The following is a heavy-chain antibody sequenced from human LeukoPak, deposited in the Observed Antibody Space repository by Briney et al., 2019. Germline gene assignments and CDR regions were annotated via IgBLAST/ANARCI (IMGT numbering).Heavy chain of an antibody. Sequence: GGSLRLSCAASEFTFSSYGMSWVRQAPGKGLVWVSHINSDESTTNYADSVRGRFTISRDNAKNTLYLQMNSLTAEDTAVYYCARGMRDYYGLDYWGQGTLVTVSS. J-gene: IGHJ4*02. CDR2: INSDESTT. CDR3: ARGMRDYYGLDY. V-gene: IGHV3-74*01. D-gene: IGHD3-10*01. CDR1: EFTFSSYG.